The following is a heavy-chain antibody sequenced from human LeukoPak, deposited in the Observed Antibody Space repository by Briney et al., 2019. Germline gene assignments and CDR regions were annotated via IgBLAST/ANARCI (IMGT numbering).Heavy chain of an antibody. CDR1: GGTFSSYA. CDR2: IIPIFGTA. Sequence: SVRVSCKASGGTFSSYAISWVRQAPGQGLEWTGGIIPIFGTANYAQKFQGSVTITADESTSTAYMELSSLRSEDTAVYYCARGEQQLVGPCYFDYWGQGTLGTVSS. CDR3: ARGEQQLVGPCYFDY. J-gene: IGHJ4*02. D-gene: IGHD6-13*01. V-gene: IGHV1-69*13.